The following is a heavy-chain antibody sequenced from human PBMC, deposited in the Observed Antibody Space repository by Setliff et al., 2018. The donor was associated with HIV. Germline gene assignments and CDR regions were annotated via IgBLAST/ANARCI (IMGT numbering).Heavy chain of an antibody. CDR3: ARAPMIRYTSGGLDY. Sequence: ASVMVSCKASGYTFNDYFINWVRQAHGQGLEWMGWINPKTGDTHFPRKFQGRVTTTSDTSFNTAYMELSRLRSDDTAVYYCARAPMIRYTSGGLDYWGQGTLVTVSS. J-gene: IGHJ4*02. CDR1: GYTFNDYF. CDR2: INPKTGDT. D-gene: IGHD1-20*01. V-gene: IGHV1-2*02.